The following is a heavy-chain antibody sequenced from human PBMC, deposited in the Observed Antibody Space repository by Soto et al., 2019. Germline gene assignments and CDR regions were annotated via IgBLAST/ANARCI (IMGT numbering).Heavy chain of an antibody. CDR3: AADRYSGYDSEHDAFDI. Sequence: SVKVSCKASGFTFTSSAVQWVRQARGQRLEWIGWIVVGSGNTNYAQKFQERVTITRDMSTSTAYMELSSLRSEDTAVYYCAADRYSGYDSEHDAFDIWGQGTMVTVSS. V-gene: IGHV1-58*01. J-gene: IGHJ3*02. D-gene: IGHD5-12*01. CDR2: IVVGSGNT. CDR1: GFTFTSSA.